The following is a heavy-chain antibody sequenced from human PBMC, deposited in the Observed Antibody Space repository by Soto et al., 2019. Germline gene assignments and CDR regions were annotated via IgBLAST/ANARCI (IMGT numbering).Heavy chain of an antibody. V-gene: IGHV5-51*01. CDR1: GYSLTSYW. J-gene: IGHJ3*02. Sequence: PGEPLKSSCKGSGYSLTSYWIGWVRQMPGKVLGLMGIIYPGDFDNRYRPSFQGQVTISADKSISTAYLQWSSLKASDAAMYYCSSLGLVVPSGPVAFDIWGQGIMVPHSS. CDR3: SSLGLVVPSGPVAFDI. CDR2: IYPGDFDN. D-gene: IGHD2-2*01.